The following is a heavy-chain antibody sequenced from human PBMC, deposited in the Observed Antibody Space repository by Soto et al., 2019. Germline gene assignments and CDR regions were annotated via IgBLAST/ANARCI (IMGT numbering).Heavy chain of an antibody. CDR2: IYHSGST. D-gene: IGHD3-10*01. CDR1: GGSISSSNW. CDR3: AGGLNYYGSGSYLGY. V-gene: IGHV4-4*02. J-gene: IGHJ4*02. Sequence: SETLSLTCAVPGGSISSSNWWSWVRQPPGKGLEWIGEIYHSGSTNYNPSLKSRVTISVDKSKNQFSLKLSSVTAADTAVYYCAGGLNYYGSGSYLGYWGQGTLVTVSP.